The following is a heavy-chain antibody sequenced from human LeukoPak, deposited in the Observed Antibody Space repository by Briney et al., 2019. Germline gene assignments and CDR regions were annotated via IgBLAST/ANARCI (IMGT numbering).Heavy chain of an antibody. V-gene: IGHV4-39*07. CDR3: ARDASITMIVVGNWFDP. Sequence: SETLSLTCTVSGGSISSSSYYWGWIRQPPGKGLEWIGSIYYTGSTYYNPSLKSRVTISVDTSKNQFSLKLSSVTAADTAVYYCARDASITMIVVGNWFDPWGQGTLVTVSS. CDR1: GGSISSSSYY. D-gene: IGHD3-22*01. CDR2: IYYTGST. J-gene: IGHJ5*02.